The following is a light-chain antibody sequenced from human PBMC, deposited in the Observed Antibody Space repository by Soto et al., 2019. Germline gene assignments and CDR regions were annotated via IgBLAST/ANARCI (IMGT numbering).Light chain of an antibody. CDR3: LQDHSYPLT. CDR1: QGIGND. V-gene: IGKV1-6*01. Sequence: AIQMTQSPSSLSTSVGDRVTITCRASQGIGNDLGWYQQKSGKAPKLLIYAASNLQGGVPSRFSGSGSGTDFTLNISGLQTEDVAPYYCLQDHSYPLTFGGGTKVEI. CDR2: AAS. J-gene: IGKJ4*01.